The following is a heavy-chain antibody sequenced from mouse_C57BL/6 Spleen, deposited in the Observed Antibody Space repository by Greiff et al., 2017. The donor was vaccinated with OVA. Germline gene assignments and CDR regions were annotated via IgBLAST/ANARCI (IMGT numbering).Heavy chain of an antibody. CDR2: IWSGGST. CDR3: ASNFGRRGFYY. Sequence: QVQLKQSGPGLVQPSQRLSITCKVSGFSLTSYGVHWVRQTPGKGLEWLGVIWSGGSTDYNAPCISRLSISKDNSKSQVFFKMNSLQADDTAIYYCASNFGRRGFYYWGQGTTLTVSS. J-gene: IGHJ2*01. D-gene: IGHD1-1*02. CDR1: GFSLTSYG. V-gene: IGHV2-2*01.